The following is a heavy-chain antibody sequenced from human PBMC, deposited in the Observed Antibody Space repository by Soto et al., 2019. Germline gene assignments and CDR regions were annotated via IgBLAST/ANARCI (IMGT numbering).Heavy chain of an antibody. CDR3: ARGSFSTSRGGIDL. D-gene: IGHD3-16*02. J-gene: IGHJ6*02. Sequence: ASVKVSCKASGFSLTINYFYWVRQAPGQGLEWMGWINPHSGSTKYAQKFQAGVSLTRDTSINTVYMEIQGLRSDDTAVYYCARGSFSTSRGGIDLWGQGTTVTVSS. CDR1: GFSLTINY. V-gene: IGHV1-2*02. CDR2: INPHSGST.